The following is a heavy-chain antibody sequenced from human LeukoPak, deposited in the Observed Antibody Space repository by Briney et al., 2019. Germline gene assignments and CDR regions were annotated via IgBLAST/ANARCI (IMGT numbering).Heavy chain of an antibody. CDR3: AREGFLVGATFYYYYMDV. D-gene: IGHD1-26*01. V-gene: IGHV1-8*01. CDR2: MNPNNGNT. Sequence: ASVKVSCKSCGYTYTSYDINWVRQASGQGREGMGCMNPNNGNTAYAQKFQGRVTMTRNTSISTAYMELSSLRSDDTAVYYCAREGFLVGATFYYYYMDVWGKGTTVTVSS. CDR1: GYTYTSYD. J-gene: IGHJ6*03.